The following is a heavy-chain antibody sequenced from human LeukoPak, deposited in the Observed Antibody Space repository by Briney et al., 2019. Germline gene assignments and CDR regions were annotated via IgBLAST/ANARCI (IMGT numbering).Heavy chain of an antibody. CDR3: ARDTLTVTTRYFDY. Sequence: GGSLRLSCAASGFTFSSYSMNWVRQAPGKGLEWVSSISSRSDYKYYADSVKGRFTISRDNSKNTLYLQMNSLRTEDTAVFYCARDTLTVTTRYFDYWGQGTLVTVSS. CDR1: GFTFSSYS. D-gene: IGHD4-17*01. V-gene: IGHV3-21*01. CDR2: ISSRSDYK. J-gene: IGHJ4*02.